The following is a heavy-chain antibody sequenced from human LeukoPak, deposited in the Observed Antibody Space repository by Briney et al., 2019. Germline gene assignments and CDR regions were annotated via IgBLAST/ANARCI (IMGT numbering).Heavy chain of an antibody. V-gene: IGHV4-4*07. CDR2: IYTSGST. D-gene: IGHD5-12*01. J-gene: IGHJ4*02. Sequence: SETLSLTCTVSGGSISSYYWSWIRQPAGKGLEWIGRIYTSGSTNYNPSLKSRVSISVDTSKNQFSLKLTSVTAADTAVYYCARDGGYSGYKVYFDSWGQGTLVTVSS. CDR1: GGSISSYY. CDR3: ARDGGYSGYKVYFDS.